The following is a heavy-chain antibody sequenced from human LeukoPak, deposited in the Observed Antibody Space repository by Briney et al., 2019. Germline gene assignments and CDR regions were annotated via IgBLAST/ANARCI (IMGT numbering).Heavy chain of an antibody. CDR1: GFTFSDYY. CDR3: AKDKDRPGRYFDY. CDR2: ISSSGSTI. V-gene: IGHV3-11*04. D-gene: IGHD6-6*01. Sequence: GGSLRLSCAASGFTFSDYYMSWIRQAPGKGLEWVSYISSSGSTIYYADSVKGRFTISRDNAKNSLYLQMNSLRAEDTAVYYCAKDKDRPGRYFDYWGQGTLVTVSS. J-gene: IGHJ4*02.